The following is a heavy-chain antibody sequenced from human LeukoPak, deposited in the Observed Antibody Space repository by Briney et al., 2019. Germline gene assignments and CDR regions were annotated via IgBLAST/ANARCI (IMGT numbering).Heavy chain of an antibody. J-gene: IGHJ5*02. Sequence: GASVKVSCKVSGYSLTELSMHWVRQAPGKGLEWMGGFDPEDGETIYAQKFQGRVTMTEDTSTDTAYMELSSLRSEDTAVYYCATVLRITMARGVIIGPNWFDPWGQGTLVTVSS. CDR2: FDPEDGET. D-gene: IGHD3-10*01. V-gene: IGHV1-24*01. CDR1: GYSLTELS. CDR3: ATVLRITMARGVIIGPNWFDP.